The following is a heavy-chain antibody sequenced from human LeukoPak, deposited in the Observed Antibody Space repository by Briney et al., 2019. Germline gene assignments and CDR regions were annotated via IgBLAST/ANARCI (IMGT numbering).Heavy chain of an antibody. Sequence: GGSLRLSCAVSGFTFSSYAMNWVCQAPGKGLELVSAISGSGGGTYYADSVKSRFTISRDNSKNTLYLQMNSLRAEDTAVYDCAKGGHSVIVVTIAYWGQGTLVTVSS. D-gene: IGHD3-22*01. CDR1: GFTFSSYA. J-gene: IGHJ4*02. CDR3: AKGGHSVIVVTIAY. V-gene: IGHV3-23*01. CDR2: ISGSGGGT.